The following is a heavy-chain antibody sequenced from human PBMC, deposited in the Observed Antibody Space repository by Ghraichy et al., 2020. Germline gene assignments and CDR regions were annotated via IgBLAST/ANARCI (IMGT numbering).Heavy chain of an antibody. CDR2: IFYGGIT. J-gene: IGHJ3*02. CDR3: DRDCGETAVTTGPIVCSPHDALDI. V-gene: IGHV4-30-4*01. D-gene: IGHD4-17*01. CDR1: GGSISTGDFY. Sequence: SETLSLTCTVSGGSISTGDFYWSWIRQSTGKGLEWIGNIFYGGITYYTPSLKGRVTMSVDTSKNPFSLRMSSVTAADTAVYYCDRDCGETAVTTGPIVCSPHDALDIGGQGTMVTVSS.